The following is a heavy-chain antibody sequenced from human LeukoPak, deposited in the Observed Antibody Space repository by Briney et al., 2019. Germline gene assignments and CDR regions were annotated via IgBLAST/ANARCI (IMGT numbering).Heavy chain of an antibody. J-gene: IGHJ3*02. V-gene: IGHV3-7*01. CDR1: GCTFSSYW. CDR2: IKQDGSEK. CDR3: ALNIGYYDSSGYYLGNAFDI. D-gene: IGHD3-22*01. Sequence: PGGSLRLSCAASGCTFSSYWMSWVRQAPGKGMEWVANIKQDGSEKYYVDSVKGRFTISRDNAKNSLYLQMNSLRAEDTAVYYCALNIGYYDSSGYYLGNAFDIWGQGTMVTVSS.